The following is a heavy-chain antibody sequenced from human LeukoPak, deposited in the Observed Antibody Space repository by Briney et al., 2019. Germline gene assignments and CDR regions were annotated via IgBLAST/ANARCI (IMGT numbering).Heavy chain of an antibody. J-gene: IGHJ3*02. V-gene: IGHV4-61*02. CDR2: IYTSGST. Sequence: SQTLSLTCSVSGGSISSGSYYWRWIRQAAGKGLEWIGRIYTSGSTNYNPSLKSRVTISVDTSKNQFSLKLSSVTAADTAVYYCARARTGCDAFDIWGQGTMVTVSS. D-gene: IGHD4-17*01. CDR1: GGSISSGSYY. CDR3: ARARTGCDAFDI.